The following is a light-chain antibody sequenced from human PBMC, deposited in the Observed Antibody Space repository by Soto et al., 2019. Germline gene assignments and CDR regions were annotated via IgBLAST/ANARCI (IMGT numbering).Light chain of an antibody. Sequence: DIKLTQSPSFLSASVGDRVTITCRASQGINSYLAWYQQKPGKAPKLLIYDASTLQSGVPSRFGGSGSGTEFTLAISSLQPEDFATYYCQQLYSYPRTFGGGTKVEIK. CDR2: DAS. J-gene: IGKJ4*01. CDR1: QGINSY. V-gene: IGKV1-9*01. CDR3: QQLYSYPRT.